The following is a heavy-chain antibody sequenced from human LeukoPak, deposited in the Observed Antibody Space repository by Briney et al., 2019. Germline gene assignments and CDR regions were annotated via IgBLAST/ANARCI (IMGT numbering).Heavy chain of an antibody. CDR3: ASSDFYDSSGYYYGSEIWDY. V-gene: IGHV4-30-4*01. J-gene: IGHJ4*02. Sequence: SETLSLTCTVSGGSISSGDYYWSWIRQPPGKGLEWIGYIYYSGSTYYNPSLKSRVTISVDTSKNQFSLKLGSVTAADTAVYYCASSDFYDSSGYYYGSEIWDYWGQGTLVTVSS. CDR2: IYYSGST. CDR1: GGSISSGDYY. D-gene: IGHD3-22*01.